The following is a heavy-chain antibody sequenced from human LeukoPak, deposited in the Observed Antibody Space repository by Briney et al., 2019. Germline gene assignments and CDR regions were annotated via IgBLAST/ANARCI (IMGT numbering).Heavy chain of an antibody. CDR3: AKDPFDY. Sequence: GRSLRLSCAASGFTFSSYGIHWVRQAPAKGLEWVAVISYDGSNKYYADSVKGRFTISRDNSKNTLFLQMNNLRADDTAVYYCAKDPFDYWGQGTLVTVSS. J-gene: IGHJ4*02. V-gene: IGHV3-30*18. CDR2: ISYDGSNK. CDR1: GFTFSSYG.